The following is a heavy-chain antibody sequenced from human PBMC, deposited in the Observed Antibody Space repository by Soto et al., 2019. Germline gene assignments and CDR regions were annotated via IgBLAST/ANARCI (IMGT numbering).Heavy chain of an antibody. J-gene: IGHJ6*03. V-gene: IGHV4-4*02. CDR2: IYHSGST. CDR1: SGSISSSNW. Sequence: QVQLQESGPGLVKPSGTLSLTCAVSSGSISSSNWWSWVRQPPGKGLEWIGEIYHSGSTNYNPSPDSSVTVSVDKSKNPYSRSLSAELAADSVLYYCARVYCICGIFYLRYYYSMDVWGKGTTVTVSS. D-gene: IGHD2-15*01. CDR3: ARVYCICGIFYLRYYYSMDV.